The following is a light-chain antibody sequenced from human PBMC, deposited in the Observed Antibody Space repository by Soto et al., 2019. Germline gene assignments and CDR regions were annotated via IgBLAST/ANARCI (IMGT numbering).Light chain of an antibody. CDR3: HQYDDWTPLFP. CDR1: QKIGNN. V-gene: IGKV3-15*01. Sequence: EIVRTQSPPTLSVSPGKRATLSCRASQKIGNNLAWYQQKPGQGPRLLINGESTRATGISARFSGNGFGKEFTLIINRLHYEDVAVYYCHQYDDWTPLFPFGPATKVDLK. CDR2: GES. J-gene: IGKJ3*01.